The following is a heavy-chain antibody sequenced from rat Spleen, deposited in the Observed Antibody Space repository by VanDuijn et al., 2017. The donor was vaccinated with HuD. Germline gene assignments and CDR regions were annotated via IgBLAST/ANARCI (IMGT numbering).Heavy chain of an antibody. Sequence: EVQLQESGPGLVKPSQSLSLTCSVTGYSITSIYWGWIRKFPGNKMEWMGYISFSRSTTYNPSLKSRISITRATSKNQFFLQLNSVTTEDTATYYWARYRNTMGLFDYWGQGVMVTVSS. CDR2: ISFSRST. CDR1: GYSITSIY. V-gene: IGHV3-1*01. CDR3: ARYRNTMGLFDY. D-gene: IGHD1-7*01. J-gene: IGHJ2*01.